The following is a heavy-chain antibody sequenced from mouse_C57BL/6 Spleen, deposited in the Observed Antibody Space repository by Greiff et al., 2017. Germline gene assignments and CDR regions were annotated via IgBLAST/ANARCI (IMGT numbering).Heavy chain of an antibody. CDR3: YYYGSSYNWYFDV. V-gene: IGHV14-2*01. J-gene: IGHJ1*03. Sequence: VQLQQSGAELVKPGASVKLSCTASGFNIKDYYMHWVKQRTEQGLEWIGRIDPEDGETKYAPKFQGKATVTADTSSNTAYLQRSSLTSEDTAVYYCYYYGSSYNWYFDVWGTGTTVTVSS. CDR1: GFNIKDYY. D-gene: IGHD1-1*01. CDR2: IDPEDGET.